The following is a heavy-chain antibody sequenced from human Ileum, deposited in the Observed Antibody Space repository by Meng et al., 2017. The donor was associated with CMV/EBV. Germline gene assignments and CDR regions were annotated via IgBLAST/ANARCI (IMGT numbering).Heavy chain of an antibody. CDR2: IYSGGSR. V-gene: IGHV3-53*01. CDR3: AKGGRDQTFDY. Sequence: LPCSASGFSVSDNYITWVRQTPGKGLEWVSVIYSGGSRYYAESLEGRVTISRDNSRNTVYLRVNNLGAEDTALYYCAKGGRDQTFDYWGQGTLVTVSS. J-gene: IGHJ4*02. D-gene: IGHD5-24*01. CDR1: GFSVSDNY.